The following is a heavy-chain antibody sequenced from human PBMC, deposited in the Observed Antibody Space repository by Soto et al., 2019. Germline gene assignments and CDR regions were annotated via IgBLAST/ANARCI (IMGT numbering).Heavy chain of an antibody. V-gene: IGHV1-3*01. J-gene: IGHJ2*01. D-gene: IGHD4-17*01. CDR3: ARVGTTVTTYWYFDL. CDR2: INAGNWNT. CDR1: GYTFSNFA. Sequence: ASVKVSCKASGYTFSNFAMHWVRQAPGQRLEWMGWINAGNWNTKYSQKFQGRVTITRDTSASTAYMELSSLRSEDTAVYYCARVGTTVTTYWYFDLWGRGTLVTVSS.